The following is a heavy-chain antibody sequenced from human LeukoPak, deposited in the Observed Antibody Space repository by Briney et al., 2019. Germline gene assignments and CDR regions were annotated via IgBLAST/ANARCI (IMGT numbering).Heavy chain of an antibody. CDR2: INPNSGGT. D-gene: IGHD3-9*01. V-gene: IGHV1-2*06. CDR3: ARGGLILRYFVDYYYYYMDV. CDR1: GYIFIGYY. Sequence: ASVKVSCRASGYIFIGYYMHWVRQAPGKGLEWMGRINPNSGGTKYAQKFQGRVTMTRDTSISTAYMELSRLRSDDTAVYYCARGGLILRYFVDYYYYYMDVWGKGTTVTVSS. J-gene: IGHJ6*03.